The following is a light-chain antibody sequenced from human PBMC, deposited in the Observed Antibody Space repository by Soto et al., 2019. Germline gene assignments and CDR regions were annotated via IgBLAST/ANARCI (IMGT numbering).Light chain of an antibody. V-gene: IGLV2-14*01. J-gene: IGLJ2*01. Sequence: QSALTQPASVSGSPGQSLTISCTGTSSDVGDSNYVSWYQHHPGKAPKLMIYEVSNRPSGVSNRFSGPKSGNTASLTISGLQAEDEADYYCSSYTTSSTEVFGGGTKLTVL. CDR2: EVS. CDR3: SSYTTSSTEV. CDR1: SSDVGDSNY.